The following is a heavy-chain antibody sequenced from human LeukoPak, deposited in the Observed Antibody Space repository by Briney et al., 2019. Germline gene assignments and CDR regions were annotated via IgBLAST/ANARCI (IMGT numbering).Heavy chain of an antibody. CDR1: GGSISSSSYY. Sequence: SETLSLTCTASGGSISSSSYYWGWIRQPPGKGLEWIGSIYYSGSTYYNPSLKSRVTISVDTSKNQFSLKLSSVTAADTAVYYCARHFCDSSGYSTPDGAFDIWGQGTMVTVSS. CDR2: IYYSGST. CDR3: ARHFCDSSGYSTPDGAFDI. J-gene: IGHJ3*02. D-gene: IGHD3-22*01. V-gene: IGHV4-39*01.